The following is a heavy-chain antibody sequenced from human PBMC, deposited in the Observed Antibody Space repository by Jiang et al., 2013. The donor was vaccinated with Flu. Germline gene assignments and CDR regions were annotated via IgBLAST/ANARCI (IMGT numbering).Heavy chain of an antibody. CDR3: AAGWSGKSGFDF. CDR2: IKQDGSDT. D-gene: IGHD2-15*01. Sequence: NIKQDGSDTNFVDSVKGRFTISRDNAKKSLYLQMGSLRVEDTAVYYCAAGWSGKSGFDFWGQGTQVTVSS. V-gene: IGHV3-7*01. J-gene: IGHJ4*02.